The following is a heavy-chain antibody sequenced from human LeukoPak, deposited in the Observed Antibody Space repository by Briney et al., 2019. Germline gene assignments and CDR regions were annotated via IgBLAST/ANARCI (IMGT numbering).Heavy chain of an antibody. CDR3: ARYQYSSGQMFDY. D-gene: IGHD6-19*01. Sequence: GGSLRLSCAASGFTFSSYSMNWVRQAPGKGLEWVSYVDSSSSTIYYADSVKGRFTISRDNAKNSLYLQMNSLRDEDTAVYYCARYQYSSGQMFDYWGQGTLVTVSS. V-gene: IGHV3-48*02. CDR1: GFTFSSYS. CDR2: VDSSSSTI. J-gene: IGHJ4*02.